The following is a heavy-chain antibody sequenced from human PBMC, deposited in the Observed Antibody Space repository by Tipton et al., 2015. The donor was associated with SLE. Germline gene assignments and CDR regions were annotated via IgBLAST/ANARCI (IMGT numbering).Heavy chain of an antibody. CDR3: ARDSRYQLTYYYMDV. V-gene: IGHV4-38-2*02. CDR1: GYSISNGYY. CDR2: IYHNGST. J-gene: IGHJ2*01. D-gene: IGHD2/OR15-2a*01. Sequence: TLSLTCTVSGYSISNGYYWGWIRQPPGKGLEWIGNIYHNGSTYYNPSLRSRVTLSVNTSKNQFSLKLSSVTAADTAVYYCARDSRYQLTYYYMDVWGRGTLVTVSS.